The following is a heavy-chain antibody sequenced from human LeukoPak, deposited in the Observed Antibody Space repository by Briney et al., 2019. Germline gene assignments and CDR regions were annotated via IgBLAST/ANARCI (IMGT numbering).Heavy chain of an antibody. CDR3: ARDGNPGDYWVDY. V-gene: IGHV3-20*04. CDR1: GFTFDDYG. D-gene: IGHD4-17*01. Sequence: GGSLRLSCAASGFTFDDYGMSWVRQAPGKGLEWVSGINWNGGSTGYADSVKGRFTISRDNAKNTLYLQMNSLRAEDTAVYYCARDGNPGDYWVDYWGQGTLVTVSS. J-gene: IGHJ4*02. CDR2: INWNGGST.